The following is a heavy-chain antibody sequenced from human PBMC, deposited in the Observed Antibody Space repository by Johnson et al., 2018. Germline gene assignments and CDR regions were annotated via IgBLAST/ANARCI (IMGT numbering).Heavy chain of an antibody. V-gene: IGHV3-11*04. CDR2: ISGRASNI. D-gene: IGHD3-3*01. CDR1: GFDFSDYY. CDR3: AREVWSGTDQQAFDL. J-gene: IGHJ3*01. Sequence: QVQLVESGGGLVKPGGSLRLSCYGSGFDFSDYYMTWIRQAPGKGLEWVSYISGRASNIYYEDSVKGRFTISRDNGKNSVYLQMNSLRVEDTAVYYCAREVWSGTDQQAFDLWGQGTVVTVSS.